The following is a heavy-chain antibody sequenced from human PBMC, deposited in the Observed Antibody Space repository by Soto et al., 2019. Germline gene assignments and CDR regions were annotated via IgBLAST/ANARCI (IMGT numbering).Heavy chain of an antibody. V-gene: IGHV4-31*03. Sequence: SETLSLTCTVSGGSISSGGYYWSWIRQHPGKGLEWIGYIYYSGSTYYNPSLKSRVTISVDTSKNQFSLKLSSVTAADTAVYYCARCRRYYFDYWGQGTLVTVSS. CDR1: GGSISSGGYY. CDR3: ARCRRYYFDY. CDR2: IYYSGST. J-gene: IGHJ4*02.